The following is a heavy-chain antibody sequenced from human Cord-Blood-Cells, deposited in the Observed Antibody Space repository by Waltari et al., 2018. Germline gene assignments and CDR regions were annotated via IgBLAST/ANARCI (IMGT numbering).Heavy chain of an antibody. CDR3: ARGETGDHRVDY. Sequence: QVQLQQWGAGLLKPSETLSLTCAVYGGSFSGYYWSWIRQPPGTGLEWIGEINHSGRTTCNPTLKSRVTISVDTSKNQFSLKLSSVTAADTAVYYGARGETGDHRVDYWGQGTLVTVSS. V-gene: IGHV4-34*01. J-gene: IGHJ4*02. CDR1: GGSFSGYY. D-gene: IGHD2-21*01. CDR2: INHSGRT.